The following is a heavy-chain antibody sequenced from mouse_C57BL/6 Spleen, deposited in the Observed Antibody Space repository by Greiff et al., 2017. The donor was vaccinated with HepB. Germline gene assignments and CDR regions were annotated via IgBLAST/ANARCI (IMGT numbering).Heavy chain of an antibody. J-gene: IGHJ2*01. CDR2: INPNNGGT. D-gene: IGHD1-1*01. V-gene: IGHV1-26*01. CDR3: ARFIGVVEDY. Sequence: VQLQQSGPELVKPGASVKISCKASGYTFTDYYMNWVKQSHGKSLEWIGDINPNNGGTSYNQKFKGKATLTVDKSSSTAYMELRSLTSEDSAVYYCARFIGVVEDYWGQGTTLTVSS. CDR1: GYTFTDYY.